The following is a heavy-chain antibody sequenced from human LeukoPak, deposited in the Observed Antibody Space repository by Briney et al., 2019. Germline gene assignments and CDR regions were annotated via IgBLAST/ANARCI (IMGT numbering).Heavy chain of an antibody. Sequence: AASVKVSCKTSGYSFTDYYMHWVRQAPGQGLGWMGWINPNSGGTSSAQKFQGRVTMTRDTSITTVYMEVSWLTSDDTAIYYCARADRLHGGPYLIGPWGQGTLVTVSS. CDR2: INPNSGGT. J-gene: IGHJ5*02. CDR1: GYSFTDYY. CDR3: ARADRLHGGPYLIGP. D-gene: IGHD2-21*01. V-gene: IGHV1-2*02.